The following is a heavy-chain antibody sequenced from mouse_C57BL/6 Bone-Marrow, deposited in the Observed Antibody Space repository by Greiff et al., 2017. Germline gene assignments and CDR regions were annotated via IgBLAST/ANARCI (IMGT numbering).Heavy chain of an antibody. V-gene: IGHV1-55*01. CDR3: ARSNGNYGYWYFDV. J-gene: IGHJ1*03. CDR2: IYPGSGST. Sequence: QVQLKQPGAELVKPGASVKMSCKASGYTFTSYWITWVKQRPGQGLEWIGDIYPGSGSTNYNEKFKSKATLTVDTSSSTAYMQLSSLTSEDSAVYYCARSNGNYGYWYFDVWGTGTTVTVSS. D-gene: IGHD2-1*01. CDR1: GYTFTSYW.